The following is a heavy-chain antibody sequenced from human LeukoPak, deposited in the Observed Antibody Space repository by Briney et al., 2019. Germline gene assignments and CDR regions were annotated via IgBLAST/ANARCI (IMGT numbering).Heavy chain of an antibody. CDR2: IYYSGST. J-gene: IGHJ4*02. V-gene: IGHV4-59*08. CDR1: GDTINNYY. D-gene: IGHD6-13*01. CDR3: ARHLRGEQQLSGFDY. Sequence: PSETLSLTCTVSGDTINNYYWSWIRQPPGKGLEWIGYIYYSGSTKYNPSLRSRVTISADTSKNQFSLKLSSVTAADTAVYYCARHLRGEQQLSGFDYWGQGTPVTVSS.